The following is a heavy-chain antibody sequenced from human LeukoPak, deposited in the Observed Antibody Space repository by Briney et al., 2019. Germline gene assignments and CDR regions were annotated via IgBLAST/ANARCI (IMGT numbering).Heavy chain of an antibody. CDR2: IYYTGST. V-gene: IGHV4-39*01. Sequence: PSETLSLICTVSGGSISSSSYYWGWVRQPPGRGLEWIGSIYYTGSTYYNPSLKSRVTISVDTSKNQFSLRLSSVTAADTAVYYCAKSYSLDYWGQGALVTVSS. CDR3: AKSYSLDY. D-gene: IGHD4-11*01. CDR1: GGSISSSSYY. J-gene: IGHJ4*02.